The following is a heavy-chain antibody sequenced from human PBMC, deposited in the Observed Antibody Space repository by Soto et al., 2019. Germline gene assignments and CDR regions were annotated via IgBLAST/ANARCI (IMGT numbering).Heavy chain of an antibody. D-gene: IGHD5-12*01. CDR2: INPSGGST. CDR3: ARIYSGYDFDY. Sequence: QVQLVQSGAEVKKPGASVKVSCKASGYTFTSYYMHWVRQAPGQGLEWMGIINPSGGSTSYAQKFQGRVTMTRDTSTSTVYMELSSMRSEDTAVYYCARIYSGYDFDYWGQGPLVTVSS. V-gene: IGHV1-46*01. J-gene: IGHJ4*02. CDR1: GYTFTSYY.